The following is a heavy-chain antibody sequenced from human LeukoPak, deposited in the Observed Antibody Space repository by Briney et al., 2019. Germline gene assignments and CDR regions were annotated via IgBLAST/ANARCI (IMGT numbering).Heavy chain of an antibody. V-gene: IGHV4-59*01. CDR2: ISYTGNT. Sequence: PSETLSLTCTVSGGSISPYFWSWMRQTPGKGLEWIVYISYTGNTNYNPALKSRVTISVDTSKNQFSLQLTSVTAADTAVYYCARDDYRGVTNFDPWGQGTLVTVSS. D-gene: IGHD3-10*01. J-gene: IGHJ5*02. CDR3: ARDDYRGVTNFDP. CDR1: GGSISPYF.